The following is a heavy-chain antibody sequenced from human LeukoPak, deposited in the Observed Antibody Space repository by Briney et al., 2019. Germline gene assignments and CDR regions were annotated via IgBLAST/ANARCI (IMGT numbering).Heavy chain of an antibody. Sequence: ASVKVSCKVSGYTLTELSMHWVRQAPGKGLEWMGGFDPEDGETIYAQKFQGRVTITADESTSTAYMELSSLRSEDTAVYYCARGSDIVVVPAATYFDYWGQGTLVTVSS. V-gene: IGHV1-24*01. D-gene: IGHD2-2*01. CDR2: FDPEDGET. CDR1: GYTLTELS. J-gene: IGHJ4*02. CDR3: ARGSDIVVVPAATYFDY.